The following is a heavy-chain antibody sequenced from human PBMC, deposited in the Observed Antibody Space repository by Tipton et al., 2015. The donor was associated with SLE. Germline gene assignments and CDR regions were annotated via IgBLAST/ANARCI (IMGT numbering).Heavy chain of an antibody. CDR3: ARGREWNWSPYYMDV. V-gene: IGHV4-59*11. CDR1: GASISSHY. CDR2: MYYSGSA. Sequence: TLSLTCTVSGASISSHYWSWIRQPPGKGLEWIGYMYYSGSAHYNPSLRNRVTMSLDTSKNQFSLKLSSVTAADTAVYYCARGREWNWSPYYMDVWGKGTTVTVSS. J-gene: IGHJ6*03. D-gene: IGHD1-1*01.